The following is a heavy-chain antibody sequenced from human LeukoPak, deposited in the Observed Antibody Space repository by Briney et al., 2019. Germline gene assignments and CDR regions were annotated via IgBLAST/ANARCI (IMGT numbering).Heavy chain of an antibody. V-gene: IGHV3-64*04. CDR1: GFTFSSYA. J-gene: IGHJ4*02. Sequence: GGSLRLSCSASGFTFSSYAMHWVRQAPGKGLEYVSAISSNGGSTYYADSVKGRFTISRDNSKNTLYLQMNSLRAEDTAVFYCAKLFYSSGMYHFDYWGQGTLVTVSS. D-gene: IGHD3-10*01. CDR3: AKLFYSSGMYHFDY. CDR2: ISSNGGST.